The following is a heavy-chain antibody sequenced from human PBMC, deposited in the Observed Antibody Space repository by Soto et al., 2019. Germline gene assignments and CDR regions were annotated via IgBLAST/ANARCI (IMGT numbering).Heavy chain of an antibody. CDR1: GFTFSSYS. Sequence: GGSLRLSCAASGFTFSSYSMNWVRQAPGKGLEWVSSISSSSSYIYYADSVKGRFTISRDNAKNSLYLQMNSLRAEDTAVYYCAGIASSPNSFDPWGQGTLVTVSS. V-gene: IGHV3-21*01. D-gene: IGHD3-3*02. J-gene: IGHJ5*02. CDR3: AGIASSPNSFDP. CDR2: ISSSSSYI.